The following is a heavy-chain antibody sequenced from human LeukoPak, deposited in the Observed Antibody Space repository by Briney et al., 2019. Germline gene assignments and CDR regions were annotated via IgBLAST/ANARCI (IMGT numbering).Heavy chain of an antibody. J-gene: IGHJ4*02. CDR1: GYTFTGYY. CDR2: INPNSGGT. D-gene: IGHD3-16*02. CDR3: AFYDYVWGSYRN. V-gene: IGHV1-2*02. Sequence: ASVKVSCKASGYTFTGYYMHWVRQAPGQGLEWMGWINPNSGGTNYAQKFQGRVTMTRDTSISTAYMELSRLRSDDTAVYYCAFYDYVWGSYRNWGQGTLVTVSS.